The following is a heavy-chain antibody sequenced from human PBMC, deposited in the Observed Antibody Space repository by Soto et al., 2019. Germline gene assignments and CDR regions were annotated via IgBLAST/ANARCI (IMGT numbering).Heavy chain of an antibody. CDR3: ARDFAIAAPHETREHFDY. CDR1: GFTFSSYS. CDR2: ISSSSSTI. J-gene: IGHJ4*02. V-gene: IGHV3-48*02. D-gene: IGHD6-6*01. Sequence: GGSLRLSCAASGFTFSSYSMNWVRQAPGKGLEWVSYISSSSSTIYYADSVKGRFTISRDNAKNSLYLQMNSLRDEDTAGYYCARDFAIAAPHETREHFDYWGQGTLVTVSS.